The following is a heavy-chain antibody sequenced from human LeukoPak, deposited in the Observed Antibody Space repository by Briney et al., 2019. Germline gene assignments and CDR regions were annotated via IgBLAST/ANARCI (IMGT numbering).Heavy chain of an antibody. CDR1: GFTFSSYA. CDR2: ISGSGGSST. J-gene: IGHJ4*02. D-gene: IGHD2-2*01. CDR3: AKDKHYCSSASCYLYYFDY. Sequence: PGGSLRLSCAASGFTFSSYAMSWVRQAPGKGLEWVSGISGSGGSSTYYPDPVKGRFTISRDNSKNTLSLQMNSLRGEDTAVYYCAKDKHYCSSASCYLYYFDYWGQGTLVTVSS. V-gene: IGHV3-23*01.